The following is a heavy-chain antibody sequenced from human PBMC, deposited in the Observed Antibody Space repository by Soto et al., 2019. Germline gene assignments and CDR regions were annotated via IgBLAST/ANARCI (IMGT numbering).Heavy chain of an antibody. CDR1: GFSFSTLA. CDR3: AKGNYGDYGGFDP. J-gene: IGHJ5*02. D-gene: IGHD4-17*01. CDR2: IISTGIST. V-gene: IGHV3-23*01. Sequence: EVQILESGGGLIQPGGSLRLSCAASGFSFSTLAMTWVRQAPGKGLEWVSTIISTGISTYYADSVKGRFTISRANSKNTLYLQMNSLRAEDSAVYYCAKGNYGDYGGFDPWGQGTLVTVSS.